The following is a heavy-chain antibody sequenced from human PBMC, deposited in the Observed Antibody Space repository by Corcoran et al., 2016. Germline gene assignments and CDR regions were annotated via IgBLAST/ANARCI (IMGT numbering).Heavy chain of an antibody. V-gene: IGHV1-8*01. CDR3: ARGLGGYYYYGMDV. D-gene: IGHD1-26*01. CDR1: GYTFTSYD. CDR2: MNPNSGNT. Sequence: QVQLVQYGAEVKKPGASVKVSCKAYGYTFTSYDINWVRQATGQGIEWMGWMNPNSGNTGYAQKFQGRVTMTRNTSISTAYMELSSLRSEDTAVYYCARGLGGYYYYGMDVWGQGTTVTVSS. J-gene: IGHJ6*02.